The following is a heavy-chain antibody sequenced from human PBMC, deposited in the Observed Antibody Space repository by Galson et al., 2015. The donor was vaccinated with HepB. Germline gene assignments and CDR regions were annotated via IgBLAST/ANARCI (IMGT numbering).Heavy chain of an antibody. J-gene: IGHJ6*02. CDR1: GGTFSSYA. V-gene: IGHV1-69*13. D-gene: IGHD6-13*01. CDR2: IIPIFGIA. Sequence: SVKVSCKASGGTFSSYAISWVRQAPGQGLEWMGGIIPIFGIANYAQKFQGRVTITADESTSTAYMELSSLRSEDTAVYYCARPIAAAGTLPISYYYGMDVWGQGTTVTVSS. CDR3: ARPIAAAGTLPISYYYGMDV.